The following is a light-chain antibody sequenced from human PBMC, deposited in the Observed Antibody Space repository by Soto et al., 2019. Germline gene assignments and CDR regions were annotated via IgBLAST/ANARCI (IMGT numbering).Light chain of an antibody. V-gene: IGKV1-39*01. Sequence: DIPMKQTQSPPPASVGGRVIITCRASQIVSNYFSWYQLKTANAPKLLIFAASSLQSGVPSRFFSGGSGTDDSLTISSLLPDDFAADYCQRHYSTPQTFGQGTKV. CDR1: QIVSNY. CDR3: QRHYSTPQT. J-gene: IGKJ1*01. CDR2: AAS.